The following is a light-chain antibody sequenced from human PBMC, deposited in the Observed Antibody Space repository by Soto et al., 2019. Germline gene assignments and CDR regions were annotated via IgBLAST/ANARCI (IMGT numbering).Light chain of an antibody. CDR2: GNS. J-gene: IGLJ7*01. V-gene: IGLV1-40*01. CDR1: SSNIGAGYD. Sequence: QLVLTQPPSVSGAPGQRVTISCTGSSSNIGAGYDVHWYQQLPGTAPKLLIYGNSNRPSGVPDRFSGSKSGTSASLAITGLQAEDEADYYCQSYDSSLHAVFGGGTQLTVL. CDR3: QSYDSSLHAV.